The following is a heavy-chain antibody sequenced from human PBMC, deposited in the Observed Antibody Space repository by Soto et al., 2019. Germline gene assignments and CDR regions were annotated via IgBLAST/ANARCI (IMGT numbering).Heavy chain of an antibody. J-gene: IGHJ6*02. CDR2: ISAYNGNT. CDR3: AGIVVVPAAKNYYYYYGMDV. Sequence: ASVKVSCKASGYTFTSYGISWVRQAPGQGLEWMGWISAYNGNTNYAQKLQGRVTMTTDTSTSTAYMELRSLRSDDTAVYYCAGIVVVPAAKNYYYYYGMDVWGQGTTVTVSS. CDR1: GYTFTSYG. D-gene: IGHD2-2*01. V-gene: IGHV1-18*01.